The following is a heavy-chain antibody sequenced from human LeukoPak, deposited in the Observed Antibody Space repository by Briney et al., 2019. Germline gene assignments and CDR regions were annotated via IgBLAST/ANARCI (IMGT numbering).Heavy chain of an antibody. Sequence: PGGSLRLSCVASGFSFSTYWMAWIRKAPGKGLEWVANIRYDGAYKFYAGSVKGRFTISRDNAKNSLFLEMHSLRADDTAVYFCASSHDSSGNDWGQGTLVTVSS. D-gene: IGHD3-22*01. CDR3: ASSHDSSGND. V-gene: IGHV3-7*01. CDR1: GFSFSTYW. CDR2: IRYDGAYK. J-gene: IGHJ4*02.